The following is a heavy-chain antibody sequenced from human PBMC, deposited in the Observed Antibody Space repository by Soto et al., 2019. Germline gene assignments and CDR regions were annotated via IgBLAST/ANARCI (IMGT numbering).Heavy chain of an antibody. CDR3: ARSDDFDY. CDR1: SYTFTNYG. CDR2: ISAYNGNT. J-gene: IGHJ4*02. Sequence: ASVKVSCKASSYTFTNYGISWVRQAPGQGLEWMGWISAYNGNTNYAQKVQGRVTMTTDTSTSTAYMEMRSLRSDDTAVYYCARSDDFDYWGQGTLVTVSS. V-gene: IGHV1-18*01.